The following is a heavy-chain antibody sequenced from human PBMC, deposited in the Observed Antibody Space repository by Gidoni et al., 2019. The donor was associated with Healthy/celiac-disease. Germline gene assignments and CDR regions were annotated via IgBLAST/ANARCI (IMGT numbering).Heavy chain of an antibody. V-gene: IGHV4-34*01. CDR1: AGSFSGYY. J-gene: IGHJ1*01. CDR3: ARAPRLTVTTTAFQH. Sequence: QVQLQQWGAGLLKPSETLSLTCAVSAGSFSGYYWSWIRQPPGKELEWIGEINHSGSTNYNPSLKSRVTISVDTSKNQFSLKLSSVTAADTAVYYCARAPRLTVTTTAFQHWGQGTLVTVSS. D-gene: IGHD4-17*01. CDR2: INHSGST.